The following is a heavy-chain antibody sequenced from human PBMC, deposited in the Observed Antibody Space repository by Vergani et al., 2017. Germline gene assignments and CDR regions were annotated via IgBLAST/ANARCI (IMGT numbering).Heavy chain of an antibody. CDR2: ISSSGSTI. D-gene: IGHD6-13*01. CDR3: AGVGYSSSWYLPNWYFDL. CDR1: GFTFSDYY. J-gene: IGHJ2*01. Sequence: QVQLVESGGGLVKPGGSLRLSCAASGFTFSDYYMSWSRQAPGKGLEWVSYISSSGSTIYYADSVKGRFTISRDNAKNSLYLQMNSLRAEDTAVYYCAGVGYSSSWYLPNWYFDLWGRGTLVTVSS. V-gene: IGHV3-11*01.